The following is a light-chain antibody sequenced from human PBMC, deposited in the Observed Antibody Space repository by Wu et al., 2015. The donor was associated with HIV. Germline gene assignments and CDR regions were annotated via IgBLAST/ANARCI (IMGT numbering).Light chain of an antibody. CDR2: GAS. J-gene: IGKJ5*01. V-gene: IGKV3-15*01. CDR1: QGVSSD. Sequence: EIVMTQSPDTLSVSPGERATLSCRASQGVSSDLAWYQQKPGQAPRLLIYGASTRATGIPARFSGSGSGTEFTLTISSLEPEDLAIYYCQQNNNWPLTFGQGTRLEIK. CDR3: QQNNNWPLT.